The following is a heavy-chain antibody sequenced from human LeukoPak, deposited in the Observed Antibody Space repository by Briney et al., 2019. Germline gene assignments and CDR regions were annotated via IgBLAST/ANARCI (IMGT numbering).Heavy chain of an antibody. Sequence: GGSLRLSCAASGFTLSNYVIHWVRQPPGKGLEGVSLIRYDGSSKYYADSVRGRFTISRDNSKNTLYLQMNSLRAEDTAVYYCARDSGNYGLDYWGQGTLVTVSS. V-gene: IGHV3-30*02. CDR3: ARDSGNYGLDY. CDR2: IRYDGSSK. D-gene: IGHD4-17*01. CDR1: GFTLSNYV. J-gene: IGHJ4*02.